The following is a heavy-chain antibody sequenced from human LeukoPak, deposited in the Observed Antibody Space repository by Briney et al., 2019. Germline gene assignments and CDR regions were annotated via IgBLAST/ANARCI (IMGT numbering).Heavy chain of an antibody. CDR2: INYSGST. J-gene: IGHJ3*02. V-gene: IGHV4-59*08. D-gene: IGHD3-22*01. CDR1: GGSVSSDY. Sequence: SETLSLTCTVSGGSVSSDYWNWIRQPPGKGLEWIGYINYSGSTNYNASLKSRVTISVDTSKNQFFLKLSSVTAADTAVYYCARRLSDSSGLHVFDIWGQGTMVTVSS. CDR3: ARRLSDSSGLHVFDI.